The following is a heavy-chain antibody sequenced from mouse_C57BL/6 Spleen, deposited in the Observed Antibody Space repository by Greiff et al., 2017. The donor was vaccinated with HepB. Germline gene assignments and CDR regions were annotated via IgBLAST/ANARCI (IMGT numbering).Heavy chain of an antibody. D-gene: IGHD1-2*01. CDR3: ARKSGYGGYFDV. CDR1: GYAFSSSW. CDR2: IYPGDGDT. V-gene: IGHV1-82*01. J-gene: IGHJ1*03. Sequence: QVQLQQSGPELVKPGASVKISCKASGYAFSSSWMNWVKQRPGKGLEWIGRIYPGDGDTNYNGKFKGKATLTADKSSSTAYMQLSSLTSEDSAFYFCARKSGYGGYFDVWGTGTTVTVSS.